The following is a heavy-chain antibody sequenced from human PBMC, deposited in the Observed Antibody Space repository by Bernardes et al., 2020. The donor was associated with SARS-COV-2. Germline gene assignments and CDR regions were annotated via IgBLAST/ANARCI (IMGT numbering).Heavy chain of an antibody. CDR3: ARRRYGDFGVDV. V-gene: IGHV5-51*01. CDR2: IYPGDSDT. Sequence: GGSLRLSCAAAGFTFSNYAMSWVRQAPGKGREWMGIIYPGDSDTKYSPSFQGRVTISADKSVNTAYLQWSSLKASDTVIYYCARRRYGDFGVDVWGQGTTVTVSS. D-gene: IGHD4-17*01. J-gene: IGHJ6*02. CDR1: GFTFSNYA.